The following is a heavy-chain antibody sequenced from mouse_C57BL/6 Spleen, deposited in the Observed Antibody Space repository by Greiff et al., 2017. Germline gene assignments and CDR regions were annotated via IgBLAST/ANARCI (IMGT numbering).Heavy chain of an antibody. CDR2: INPYNGGT. J-gene: IGHJ4*01. CDR1: GYTFTDYY. CDR3: ERRDGNCEDAMDY. D-gene: IGHD2-1*01. V-gene: IGHV1-19*01. Sequence: EVQLQQSGPVLVKPGASVKMSCKASGYTFTDYYMNWVKQSHGQSLEWIGVINPYNGGTSYNQKFKGKATLTVDKSSSTAYMELNSLTSEDSAVYVCERRDGNCEDAMDYWGQGTSVTVSS.